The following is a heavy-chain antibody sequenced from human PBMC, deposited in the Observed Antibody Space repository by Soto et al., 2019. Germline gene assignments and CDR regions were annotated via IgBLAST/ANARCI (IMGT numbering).Heavy chain of an antibody. CDR2: ISAYNGNT. CDR3: ARTQAPANTYFSYGMDV. CDR1: GYTFTNYG. J-gene: IGHJ6*02. D-gene: IGHD6-13*01. Sequence: QVQLVQSGVEVKKPGASVKVSCKTSGYTFTNYGLTWVRQAPGQGLEGMGWISAYNGNTNYAQSLQDRVTMTTDTSTRTAYMELRSLRSDDTAVYYCARTQAPANTYFSYGMDVWGQGTTVTVSS. V-gene: IGHV1-18*01.